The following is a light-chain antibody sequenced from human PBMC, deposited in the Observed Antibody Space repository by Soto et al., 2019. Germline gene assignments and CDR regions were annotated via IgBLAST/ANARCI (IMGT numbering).Light chain of an antibody. CDR3: SSYTSSSTLGV. CDR2: EVS. J-gene: IGLJ2*01. CDR1: SSDVGSYNR. Sequence: QSVLTQPPSVSGSPGQSVTISCTGTSSDVGSYNRVSWYQKPPGTAPKLMIYEVSNRPSGVPDRFSGSKSGNTASLTISGLPAEDEAYYYCSSYTSSSTLGVVGGGTQLTVL. V-gene: IGLV2-18*02.